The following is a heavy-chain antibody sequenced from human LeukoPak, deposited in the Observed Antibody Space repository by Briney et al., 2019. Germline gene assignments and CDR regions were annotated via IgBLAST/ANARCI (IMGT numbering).Heavy chain of an antibody. V-gene: IGHV4-34*01. CDR3: ATGHYYDSSGYHGGNWFDP. CDR1: GGSFSGYY. Sequence: SETLSLTCAVYGGSFSGYYWSWIRQPPGKGLEWIGEINHSGSTNYNPSLKSRVTISVDTSKTQFSLKLSSVTAADTAVCYCATGHYYDSSGYHGGNWFDPWGQGTLVTVSS. CDR2: INHSGST. D-gene: IGHD3-22*01. J-gene: IGHJ5*02.